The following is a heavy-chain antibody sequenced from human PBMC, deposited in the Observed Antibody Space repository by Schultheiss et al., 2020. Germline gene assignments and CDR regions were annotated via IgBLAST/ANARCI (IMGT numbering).Heavy chain of an antibody. D-gene: IGHD6-6*01. V-gene: IGHV4-39*07. J-gene: IGHJ4*02. CDR2: IYYSGST. Sequence: SETLSLTCTVSGGSISSSSYYWGWIRQPPGKGLEWIGSIYYSGSTNYNPSLKSRVTISVDTSKNQFSLNLTSVTAADTAVYYCAREYSSSFDYWGQGTLVTVSS. CDR1: GGSISSSSYY. CDR3: AREYSSSFDY.